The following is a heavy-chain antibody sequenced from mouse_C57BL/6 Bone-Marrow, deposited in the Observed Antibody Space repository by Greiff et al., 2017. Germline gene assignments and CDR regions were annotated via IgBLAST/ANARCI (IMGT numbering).Heavy chain of an antibody. D-gene: IGHD1-1*01. CDR2: IDPSDSYT. CDR1: GYTFTSYW. J-gene: IGHJ1*03. V-gene: IGHV1-50*01. CDR3: ASHYYGSSYWYLDV. Sequence: VQLQQPGAELVKPGASVKLSCKASGYTFTSYWMQWVKQRPGQGLEWIGEIDPSDSYTNYNQKFKGKATLTVDTSSSTAYMQLRSLTSEDSAVYYCASHYYGSSYWYLDVWGTGTTVTVSS.